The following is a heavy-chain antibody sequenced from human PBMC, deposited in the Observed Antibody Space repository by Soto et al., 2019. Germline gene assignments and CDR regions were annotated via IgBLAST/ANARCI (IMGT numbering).Heavy chain of an antibody. D-gene: IGHD5-18*01. CDR1: GGTFSSYA. Sequence: QVQLVQSGAAVKKPGSSVKVSCKASGGTFSSYAISWVRQAPGQGLEWMGGIIPIFGTANYAQKFQGRVTITADESTSTAYMERSSLRSEDTAVYYCARTVPGYSYGYVYFDYWGQGTLVTVSS. CDR2: IIPIFGTA. J-gene: IGHJ4*02. CDR3: ARTVPGYSYGYVYFDY. V-gene: IGHV1-69*12.